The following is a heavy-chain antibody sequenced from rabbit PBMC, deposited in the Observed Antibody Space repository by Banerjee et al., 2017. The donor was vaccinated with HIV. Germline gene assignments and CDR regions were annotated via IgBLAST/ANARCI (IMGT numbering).Heavy chain of an antibody. V-gene: IGHV1S40*01. CDR1: GFSFSGKYW. CDR3: ARDLAL. Sequence: QSLEESGGDLVKPWASLTLTCTASGFSFSGKYWICWVRQAPGKGLELIACIYADGSGSTYYANWAKGRFTISKTSSTTVTLQMTSLTAADTATYFCARDLALWGQGTLVT. J-gene: IGHJ4*01. CDR2: IYADGSGST.